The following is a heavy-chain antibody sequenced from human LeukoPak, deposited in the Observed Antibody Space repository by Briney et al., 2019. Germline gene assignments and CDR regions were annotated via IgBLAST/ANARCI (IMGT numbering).Heavy chain of an antibody. CDR1: GFTFSSYG. CDR3: ANPPYGGRDYYGMDV. J-gene: IGHJ6*02. CDR2: ISYDGSNK. Sequence: GGSLRRSCAASGFTFSSYGMHWVRQAPGKGLEWVAVISYDGSNKYYADSVKGRFTISRDNSKNTLYPQMNSLRAEDTAVYYCANPPYGGRDYYGMDVWGQGTTVTVSS. V-gene: IGHV3-30*18. D-gene: IGHD4-17*01.